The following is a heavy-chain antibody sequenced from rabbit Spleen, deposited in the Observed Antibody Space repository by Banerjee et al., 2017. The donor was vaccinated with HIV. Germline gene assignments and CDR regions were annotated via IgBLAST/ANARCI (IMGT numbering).Heavy chain of an antibody. V-gene: IGHV1S45*01. Sequence: EESGGDLAKPGGTLTLTCTASGFSLSSNWICWVRQAPGKGLEWIACIDTNDGDTDYANWPKGRFTISKTSSTTVTLQMTSLTAADTATYFCARNYVNAFDPWGPGTLVTVS. CDR3: ARNYVNAFDP. J-gene: IGHJ2*01. CDR1: GFSLSSNW. D-gene: IGHD1-1*01. CDR2: IDTNDGDT.